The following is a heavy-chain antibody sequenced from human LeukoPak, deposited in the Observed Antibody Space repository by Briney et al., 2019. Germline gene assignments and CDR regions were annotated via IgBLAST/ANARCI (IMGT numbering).Heavy chain of an antibody. J-gene: IGHJ4*02. Sequence: GASVKVSCKASGYTFTGYYMHWVRQAPGQGLEWMGWINPNSGGTNYAQKFQGRVTMTRDTSISTVYMELSSLRSEDTAVYYCARARSSGWYRGEFDYWGQGTLVTVSS. CDR2: INPNSGGT. D-gene: IGHD6-19*01. CDR1: GYTFTGYY. V-gene: IGHV1-2*02. CDR3: ARARSSGWYRGEFDY.